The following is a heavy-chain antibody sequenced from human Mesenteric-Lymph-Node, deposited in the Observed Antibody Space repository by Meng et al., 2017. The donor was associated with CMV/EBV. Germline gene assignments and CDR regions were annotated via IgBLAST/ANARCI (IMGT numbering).Heavy chain of an antibody. Sequence: SETLSLTCTVSGYSISSGYYWGWIRQPPGKGLEWIGSIYHSGSTYYNPSLKSRVTISVDTSKNQFSLKLSSVTAADTAVYYCARDHIVLPPGLFDHWGQGMLVTVSS. V-gene: IGHV4-38-2*02. D-gene: IGHD2-21*01. CDR3: ARDHIVLPPGLFDH. CDR1: GYSISSGYY. CDR2: IYHSGST. J-gene: IGHJ4*02.